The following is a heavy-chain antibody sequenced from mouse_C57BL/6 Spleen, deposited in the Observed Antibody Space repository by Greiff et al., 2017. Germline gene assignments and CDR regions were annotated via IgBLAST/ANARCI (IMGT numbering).Heavy chain of an antibody. Sequence: VQLQQSGAELARPGASVKMSCKASGYTFTSYTMHWVKQRPGQGLEWIGYINPSSGYTKYKQKFKDKATLTADKSSSTAYMQLSSLTSEDSAVYYCERGYYFDYGGQGTTLTVSS. V-gene: IGHV1-4*01. CDR1: GYTFTSYT. J-gene: IGHJ2*01. CDR3: ERGYYFDY. CDR2: INPSSGYT.